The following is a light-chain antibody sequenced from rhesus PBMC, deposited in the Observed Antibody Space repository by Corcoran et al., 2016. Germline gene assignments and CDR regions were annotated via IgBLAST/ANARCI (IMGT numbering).Light chain of an antibody. CDR2: LVS. V-gene: IGKV2-82*01. Sequence: DIVMTQTPLSLPVTLGEPASISCRSSQSLVYSDGKTYLDWYLQKPGQSPQLLMYLVSKRASGVPNKFSGSGAGTEFTLKINRVEAGDIVVYYCMPTLRSPYSFGRGTKVEIK. CDR3: MPTLRSPYS. CDR1: QSLVYSDGKTY. J-gene: IGKJ2*01.